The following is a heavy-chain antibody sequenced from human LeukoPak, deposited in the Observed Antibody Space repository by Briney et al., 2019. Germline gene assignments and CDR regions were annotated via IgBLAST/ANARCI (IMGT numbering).Heavy chain of an antibody. Sequence: GGSLRLSCVASGFPFSSYWMSWVRQAPGKGLEWVGRIKSKTDDGTTDYAAPMKGRFTISRDDSKNTLYLQMNSLKTEDTAVYYCTPRDVASEYSYGHYWGQGTLVTVSS. D-gene: IGHD4-11*01. CDR3: TPRDVASEYSYGHY. CDR1: GFPFSSYW. J-gene: IGHJ4*02. CDR2: IKSKTDDGTT. V-gene: IGHV3-15*01.